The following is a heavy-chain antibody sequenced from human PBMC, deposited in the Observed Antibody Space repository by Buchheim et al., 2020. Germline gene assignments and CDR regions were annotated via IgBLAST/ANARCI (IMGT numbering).Heavy chain of an antibody. Sequence: EVQLVESGGGLVQPGGSLRLSCAASGFTFSSYEMNWVRQAPGKGLEWVSYISSSGSTIYYADSVKGRFTISRDNATNSLYLQMNSLRAEDTAVYYCAREFRFLEWLFSSGDYYGMDVWGQGTT. J-gene: IGHJ6*02. V-gene: IGHV3-48*03. CDR3: AREFRFLEWLFSSGDYYGMDV. CDR1: GFTFSSYE. D-gene: IGHD3-3*01. CDR2: ISSSGSTI.